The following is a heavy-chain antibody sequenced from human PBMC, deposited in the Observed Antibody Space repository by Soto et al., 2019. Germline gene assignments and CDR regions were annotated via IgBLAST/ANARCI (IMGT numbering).Heavy chain of an antibody. CDR1: GGSFSGYY. J-gene: IGHJ5*02. CDR3: ARGDYEVAFGGIIDFNWFDP. CDR2: INDSGST. D-gene: IGHD3-16*02. V-gene: IGHV4-34*01. Sequence: PSETLSLTCAVYGGSFSGYYWTWIRQPPGKGLEWIGEINDSGSTKYNPSLKSRVTISVDTSKNQFSLKLSSVTAADTAVFYCARGDYEVAFGGIIDFNWFDPWGQGTQVTVSS.